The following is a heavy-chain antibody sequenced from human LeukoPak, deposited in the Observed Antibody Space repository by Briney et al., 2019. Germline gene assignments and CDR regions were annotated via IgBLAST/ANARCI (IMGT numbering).Heavy chain of an antibody. J-gene: IGHJ6*04. CDR3: AELGITMIGGV. CDR2: ISSSGSTI. V-gene: IGHV3-48*04. Sequence: PGGSLRLSCAASGFTLSGSWMSWVRQAPGKGLHWVSYISSSGSTIYYADSVKGRFTISRDNAKNSLYLQMNSLRAEDTAVYYCAELGITMIGGVWGKGTTVTISS. D-gene: IGHD3-10*02. CDR1: GFTLSGSW.